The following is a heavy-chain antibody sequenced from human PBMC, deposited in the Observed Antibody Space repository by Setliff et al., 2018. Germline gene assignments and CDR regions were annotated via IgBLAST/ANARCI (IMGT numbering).Heavy chain of an antibody. CDR3: TRRPRGRAAFDI. Sequence: PSETLSLTCTVSGGSISTSSHHWAWIRQSPGKGLEWIGTIYSSGTTYYNLSLKSRVTISLDTSKSQFSLNLGSVTAADTAVYYCTRRPRGRAAFDIWGQGTMVTVSS. CDR1: GGSISTSSHH. V-gene: IGHV4-39*01. CDR2: IYSSGTT. D-gene: IGHD3-10*01. J-gene: IGHJ3*02.